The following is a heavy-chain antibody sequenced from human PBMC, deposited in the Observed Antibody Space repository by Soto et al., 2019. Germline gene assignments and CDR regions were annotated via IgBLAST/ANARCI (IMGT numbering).Heavy chain of an antibody. CDR2: INPNSGGT. CDR1: GYTFTGYY. CDR3: ARDLPPYCTNGVCYTPHNWFDP. D-gene: IGHD2-8*01. Sequence: PEASVKVSCKASGYTFTGYYMHWVRQAPGQGLEWMGWINPNSGGTNYAQKFQGRVTMTRDTSISTAYMELSRLRSDDTAVYYCARDLPPYCTNGVCYTPHNWFDPWGQGTLVTVSS. J-gene: IGHJ5*02. V-gene: IGHV1-2*02.